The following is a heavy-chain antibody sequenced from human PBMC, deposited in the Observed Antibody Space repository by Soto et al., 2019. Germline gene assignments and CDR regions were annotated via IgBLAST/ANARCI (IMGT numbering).Heavy chain of an antibody. D-gene: IGHD2-15*01. V-gene: IGHV3-53*01. Sequence: GGSLRLSCAASWFTVSSNYMSWVRQAPGKGLEWVSVIYSGGSTYYADSVKGRFTISRDNSKNTLYLQMNSLRAEDTAVYYCARSGSWLYYFDYWGQGTLVTVSS. CDR2: IYSGGST. J-gene: IGHJ4*02. CDR3: ARSGSWLYYFDY. CDR1: WFTVSSNY.